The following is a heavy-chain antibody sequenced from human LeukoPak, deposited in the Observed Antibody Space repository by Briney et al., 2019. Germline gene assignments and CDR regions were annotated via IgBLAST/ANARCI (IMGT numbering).Heavy chain of an antibody. D-gene: IGHD2-15*01. CDR3: ANAQGSGYNYYGMDV. J-gene: IGHJ6*02. V-gene: IGHV1-69*13. Sequence: SAKVSCKASGGTFSSYAISWVRQAPGQGLEWMGGIIPIFGTANYAQKFQGRVTITADESTSTAYMELSSLRSEDTAVYYCANAQGSGYNYYGMDVWGQGTTVTVSS. CDR2: IIPIFGTA. CDR1: GGTFSSYA.